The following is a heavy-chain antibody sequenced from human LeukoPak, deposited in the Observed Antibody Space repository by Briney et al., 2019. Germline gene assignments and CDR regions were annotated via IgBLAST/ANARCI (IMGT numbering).Heavy chain of an antibody. CDR3: ARDLSGSLYFDY. J-gene: IGHJ4*02. CDR1: GASISPYY. Sequence: SETLSLTCSVSGASISPYYWNWIRQPAGKGLEWIGRLYPSGSSDYNPSLKSRVSISVGTSNNQFSLRVTSVTAADTAIYYCARDLSGSLYFDYWGQGAQVTVSS. V-gene: IGHV4-4*07. D-gene: IGHD3-10*01. CDR2: LYPSGSS.